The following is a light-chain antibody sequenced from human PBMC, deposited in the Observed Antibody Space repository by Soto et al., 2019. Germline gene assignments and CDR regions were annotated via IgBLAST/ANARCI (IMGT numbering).Light chain of an antibody. J-gene: IGLJ1*01. Sequence: QSVLTQPTSVSGSPGQSITISCTGNHNDIGTYDYVSWYQQHPGRAPRLLIHGVTTRPSGISDRFPASKSGLTASLTISGLQPEDEADYYCSSFTSNRIYVFGPGTRSPS. CDR3: SSFTSNRIYV. V-gene: IGLV2-14*03. CDR2: GVT. CDR1: HNDIGTYDY.